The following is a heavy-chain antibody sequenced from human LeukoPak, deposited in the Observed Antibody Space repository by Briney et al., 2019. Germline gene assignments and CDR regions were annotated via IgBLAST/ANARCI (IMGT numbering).Heavy chain of an antibody. V-gene: IGHV3-15*01. D-gene: IGHD3-22*01. J-gene: IGHJ3*01. CDR2: IKSKTDGGKT. Sequence: GGSLRLSCAASGFTFSNAWMSWVRQAPGKGLEWVGRIKSKTDGGKTDYAAPVKGRFTISRDDSKNTLYLQMNSLKTEETAVYYCTTGISYYYDSSGRWGQGTMVNGSS. CDR3: TTGISYYYDSSGR. CDR1: GFTFSNAW.